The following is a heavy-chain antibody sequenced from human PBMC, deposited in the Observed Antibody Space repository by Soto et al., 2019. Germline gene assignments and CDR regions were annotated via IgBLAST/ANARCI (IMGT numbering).Heavy chain of an antibody. CDR1: GFTFSSYG. D-gene: IGHD6-6*01. J-gene: IGHJ4*02. Sequence: QVQLVESGGGVVQPGRSLRLSCAASGFTFSSYGMHWVRQAPGKGLEWVAVIWYDGSNKYYADSVKGRFTISRDNSKNMLYLQINSLRGEGTAVYYCALAYSSSFSWGQGTLVTVSS. CDR2: IWYDGSNK. CDR3: ALAYSSSFS. V-gene: IGHV3-33*01.